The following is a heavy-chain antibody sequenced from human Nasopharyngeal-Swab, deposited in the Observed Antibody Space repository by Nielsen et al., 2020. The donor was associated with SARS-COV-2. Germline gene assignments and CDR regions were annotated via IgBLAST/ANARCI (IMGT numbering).Heavy chain of an antibody. CDR3: ARVRGYCSGGACYVYYYMAV. CDR2: IKQDGSEQ. V-gene: IGHV3-7*01. D-gene: IGHD2-15*01. Sequence: VRQAPGKGLECGANIKQDGSEQFYVDSVKGRFTISRDNAKNSLYLQMNSLRAEDTAVYYCARVRGYCSGGACYVYYYMAVWGKGTTVTVSS. J-gene: IGHJ6*03.